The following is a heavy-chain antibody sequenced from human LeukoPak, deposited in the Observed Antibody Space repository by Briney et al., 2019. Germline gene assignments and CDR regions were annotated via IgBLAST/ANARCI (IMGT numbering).Heavy chain of an antibody. D-gene: IGHD5-24*01. CDR1: GYSFTSYW. J-gene: IGHJ4*02. CDR3: ARLRGLGRWLQSPFDY. Sequence: GESLKISCKGSGYSFTSYWIGWVRQLPGKGLEWMGIIYPGDSDTRYSPSFQGQVTISADKSISTAYLQWSSLKASDTATYYCARLRGLGRWLQSPFDYWGQGTLVTVSS. CDR2: IYPGDSDT. V-gene: IGHV5-51*01.